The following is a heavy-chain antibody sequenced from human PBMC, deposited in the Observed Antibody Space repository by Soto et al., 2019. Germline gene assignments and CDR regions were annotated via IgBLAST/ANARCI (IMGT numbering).Heavy chain of an antibody. J-gene: IGHJ4*02. CDR3: AKEYGASIYFLDY. Sequence: GGSLRLSCAASGXTFDDYAMHWVRQAPGKGLEWVSGISCNGGTMFYADSVKGRFTISRDNSKNTLYLQMNSLRAEDTAVYYCAKEYGASIYFLDYWGQGTLVTVSS. CDR2: ISCNGGTM. CDR1: GXTFDDYA. V-gene: IGHV3-9*01. D-gene: IGHD4-17*01.